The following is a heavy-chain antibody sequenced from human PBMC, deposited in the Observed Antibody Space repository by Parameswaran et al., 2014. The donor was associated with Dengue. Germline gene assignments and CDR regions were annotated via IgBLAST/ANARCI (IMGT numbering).Heavy chain of an antibody. CDR3: ARAPAYGGYYGIDV. Sequence: ASETLSLTCVVSGGPISSSNWWTWVRQPPGKRLEWIGEIYHTGTTNYIPSLKSRATISVDKSKNQFSLELTSVTAADTAMYYCARAPAYGGYYGIDVWGPRGLRSPSPQ. V-gene: IGHV4-4*02. CDR2: IYHTGTT. CDR1: GGPISSSNW. D-gene: IGHD4/OR15-4a*01. J-gene: IGHJ6*01.